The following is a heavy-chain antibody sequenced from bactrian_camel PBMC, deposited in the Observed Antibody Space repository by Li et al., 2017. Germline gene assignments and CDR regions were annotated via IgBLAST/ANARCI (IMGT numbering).Heavy chain of an antibody. CDR2: IYTATYPGDSRA. CDR3: ARQRRGYSSKIMRDYDI. Sequence: VQLVESGGGSVQTGGSLRLSCAASGTIYSTQCMGWFRQAPGKEREGVAVIYTATYPGDSRAYYADSVKGRFNISHDNDKSTVYLQMNSLKPEDTAVYYCARQRRGYSSKIMRDYDIWGQGTQVTVS. V-gene: IGHV3S54*01. CDR1: GTIYSTQC. D-gene: IGHD4*01. J-gene: IGHJ4*01.